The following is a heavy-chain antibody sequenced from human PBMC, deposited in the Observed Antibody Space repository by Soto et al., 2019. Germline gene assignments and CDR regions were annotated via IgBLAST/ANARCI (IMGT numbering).Heavy chain of an antibody. CDR3: AKDQAAAGTISRYFQH. V-gene: IGHV3-23*01. CDR2: ISGSGGTT. J-gene: IGHJ1*01. D-gene: IGHD6-13*01. Sequence: GGSLRLSCAASGFSFSTYAMSWVGQAPGKGLEWVSGISGSGGTTYYADSVKGRFTISRDNSKNTLYLQVNSLRVEDTAVYYCAKDQAAAGTISRYFQHWGQGT. CDR1: GFSFSTYA.